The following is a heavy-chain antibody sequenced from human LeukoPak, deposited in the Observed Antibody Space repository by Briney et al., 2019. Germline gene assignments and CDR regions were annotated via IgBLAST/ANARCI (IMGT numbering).Heavy chain of an antibody. CDR3: AKDIQLST. J-gene: IGHJ3*01. Sequence: GGSLRLSCAASGFTFSVAAMTWVRQAPGKGLEWVSLIGASGESTYYADSVKDRFTISRDNSKNTPSLQMNSLRVEDTAMYFCAKDIQLSTWGLGTMVTVSS. CDR2: IGASGEST. CDR1: GFTFSVAA. D-gene: IGHD5-24*01. V-gene: IGHV3-23*01.